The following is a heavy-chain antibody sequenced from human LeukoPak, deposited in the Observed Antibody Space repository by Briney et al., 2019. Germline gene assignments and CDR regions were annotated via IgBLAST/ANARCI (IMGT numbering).Heavy chain of an antibody. J-gene: IGHJ6*03. D-gene: IGHD6-19*01. CDR1: GFTVSDAW. Sequence: GGSLRLSCAASGFTVSDAWMNWVRQAPGKGLKWVGLIKSKTNGGTRDYAAPVKGRFTISRDDSNNILYLQMNSLKNEDTAVYYCAREGTAVAGYYYYYYMDVWGKGTTVTVSS. CDR2: IKSKTNGGTR. CDR3: AREGTAVAGYYYYYYMDV. V-gene: IGHV3-15*01.